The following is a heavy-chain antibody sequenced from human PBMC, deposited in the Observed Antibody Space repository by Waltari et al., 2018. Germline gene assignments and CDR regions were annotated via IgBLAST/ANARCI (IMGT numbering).Heavy chain of an antibody. J-gene: IGHJ4*02. Sequence: QVQLQQSGQGLVKPSQTLSLICAISGDSVSSNSVAWNWIRQSPSRGLAWLGSIYYRSKWYNEDAVSVKSRTTINSYTSKNQFSLQRNFGTPEDTAVYYCARESQKQLVSWGQGTLVTVSS. V-gene: IGHV6-1*01. CDR1: GDSVSSNSVA. CDR2: IYYRSKWYN. CDR3: ARESQKQLVS. D-gene: IGHD6-13*01.